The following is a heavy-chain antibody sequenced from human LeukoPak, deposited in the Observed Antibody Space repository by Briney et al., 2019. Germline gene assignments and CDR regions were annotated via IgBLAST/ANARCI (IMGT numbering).Heavy chain of an antibody. V-gene: IGHV4-59*01. D-gene: IGHD5-18*01. J-gene: IGHJ4*02. Sequence: SETLSLTCTVSGGSISSYYWSWMRQPPGKGLEGIGDIYYSGSTNYNPSLKSRVTISVDTSKNQFSLKLSSVTAADTAVYYCARAGIQLWPTYYFDYWGQGTLVTVSS. CDR3: ARAGIQLWPTYYFDY. CDR1: GGSISSYY. CDR2: IYYSGST.